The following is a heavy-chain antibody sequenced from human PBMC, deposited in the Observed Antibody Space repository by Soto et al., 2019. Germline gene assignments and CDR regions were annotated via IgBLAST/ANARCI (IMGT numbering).Heavy chain of an antibody. CDR2: IYYSGST. J-gene: IGHJ3*02. CDR1: GGSISSSSYY. CDR3: EAEPRVVGGDDAFDI. V-gene: IGHV4-39*01. D-gene: IGHD2-21*01. Sequence: QLQLQESGPGLVKPSETLSLTCTVSGGSISSSSYYWGWIRQPPGKGLEWIGSIYYSGSTYYNPSLKSRVTISVDTSKNQFSLKLSSVTAADTAVYYCEAEPRVVGGDDAFDIWGQGTMVTVSS.